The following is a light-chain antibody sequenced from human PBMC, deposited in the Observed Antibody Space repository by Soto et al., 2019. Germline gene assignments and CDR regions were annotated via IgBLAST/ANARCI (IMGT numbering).Light chain of an antibody. CDR1: QSVSGT. CDR2: DAS. CDR3: QQRSNWPLT. J-gene: IGKJ4*01. V-gene: IGKV3-11*01. Sequence: EIVLTQSPATLSLSPGERATLSCRASQSVSGTLACYQQKPGKAPRLLIYDASNRATGIPARFSGSVSGTDFTLTISSLEPEDFAVYYCQQRSNWPLTFGGGTKVEIK.